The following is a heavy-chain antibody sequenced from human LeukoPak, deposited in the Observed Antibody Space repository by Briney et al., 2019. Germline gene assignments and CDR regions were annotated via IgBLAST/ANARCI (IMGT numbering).Heavy chain of an antibody. CDR1: GFTFSSYE. CDR3: ARDSMVTMIVVAPDY. CDR2: IKQDGSEK. Sequence: PGGSLRLSCAASGFTFSSYEMSWVRQAPGKGLEWVANIKQDGSEKYYVDSVKGRLTISRDNAKNSMYMPMNSLRAEDTAVYYCARDSMVTMIVVAPDYWGQGTLVTVSS. J-gene: IGHJ4*02. V-gene: IGHV3-7*05. D-gene: IGHD3-22*01.